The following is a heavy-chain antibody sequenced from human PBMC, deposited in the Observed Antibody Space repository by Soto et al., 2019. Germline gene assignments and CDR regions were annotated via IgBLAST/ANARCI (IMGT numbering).Heavy chain of an antibody. CDR1: GGSFSGYY. CDR3: ARGRRGSTTYYYYYYGMDV. Sequence: WETLSLTCAVYGGSFSGYYWSWIRQPPGKGLEWIGEINHSGSTNYNPSLKSRVTISVDTSKNQFSLKLSSVTAADTAVYYCARGRRGSTTYYYYYYGMDVWGQGTTVTVSS. CDR2: INHSGST. D-gene: IGHD2-2*01. V-gene: IGHV4-34*01. J-gene: IGHJ6*02.